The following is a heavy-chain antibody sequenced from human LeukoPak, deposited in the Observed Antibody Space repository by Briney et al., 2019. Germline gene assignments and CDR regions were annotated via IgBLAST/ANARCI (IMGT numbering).Heavy chain of an antibody. CDR3: ARDWGSGWYTD. CDR1: DYPFTSYG. CDR2: ISAYNGNT. Sequence: ASVKVSCRASDYPFTSYGISWVRQAPGQGLKWMGWISAYNGNTNYAQKLQGRVTMTTDTSTSTAYMELRSLRSDDTAVYYCARDWGSGWYTDWGQGTLVTVSS. D-gene: IGHD6-19*01. V-gene: IGHV1-18*01. J-gene: IGHJ4*02.